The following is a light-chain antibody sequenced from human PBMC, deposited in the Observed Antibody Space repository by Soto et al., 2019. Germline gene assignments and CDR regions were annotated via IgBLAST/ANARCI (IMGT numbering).Light chain of an antibody. J-gene: IGKJ3*01. CDR2: AAS. CDR3: QQYYSYPGT. V-gene: IGKV1-8*01. CDR1: QGISSY. Sequence: AIRMTQSLSSLSASTGDRVIITCRASQGISSYLAWYQQKPGKAPKLLIYAASTLQSGVPSRFSGSGSGTDFTLTISCLQSEDFATHYCQQYYSYPGTFGPGTKV.